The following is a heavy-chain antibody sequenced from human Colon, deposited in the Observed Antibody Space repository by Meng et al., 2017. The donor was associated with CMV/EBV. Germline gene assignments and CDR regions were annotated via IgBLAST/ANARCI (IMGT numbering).Heavy chain of an antibody. CDR2: ISSSSSYI. Sequence: GESLKISCAASGFTFSSYSMNWVRQAPGKGLEWVSSISSSSSYIYYADSVKGRFTISRDHAKNSLYLQMNSLRAEDTAVYYCARGVGGSYSDYWGQGTLVTVSS. D-gene: IGHD1-26*01. J-gene: IGHJ4*02. CDR1: GFTFSSYS. V-gene: IGHV3-21*01. CDR3: ARGVGGSYSDY.